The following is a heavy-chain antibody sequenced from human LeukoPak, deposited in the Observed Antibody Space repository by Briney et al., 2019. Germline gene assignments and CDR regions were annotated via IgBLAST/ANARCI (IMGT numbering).Heavy chain of an antibody. Sequence: PGGSLRLSCAASGSTFSSYWMHWVRQAPGKGLVWVSRINSEGSTTTYADSVKGRFTISRDNAKNTLYLQMNSLRAEDTAVYYCARESSTNWGHFDYWGQGTLSPSPQ. CDR1: GSTFSSYW. J-gene: IGHJ4*02. D-gene: IGHD2-2*01. CDR3: ARESSTNWGHFDY. CDR2: INSEGSTT. V-gene: IGHV3-74*01.